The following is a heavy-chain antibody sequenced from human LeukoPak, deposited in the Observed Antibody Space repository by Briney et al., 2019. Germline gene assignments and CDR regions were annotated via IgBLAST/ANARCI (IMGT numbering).Heavy chain of an antibody. CDR1: GYTFTGYY. J-gene: IGHJ5*02. CDR3: ARDRLPSSGRSIAVAGTIRRWFDP. Sequence: ASVKVSCKASGYTFTGYYMHWVRQAPGQGLEWMGWINPNSGGTNYAQKFQGRVTMTRDTSISTAYMELSRLRSDDTAVYYCARDRLPSSGRSIAVAGTIRRWFDPWGQGTLVTVSS. D-gene: IGHD6-19*01. CDR2: INPNSGGT. V-gene: IGHV1-2*02.